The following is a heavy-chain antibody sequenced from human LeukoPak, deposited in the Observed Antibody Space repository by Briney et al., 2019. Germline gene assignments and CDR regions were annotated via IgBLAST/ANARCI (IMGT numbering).Heavy chain of an antibody. CDR1: GFTFSSYA. Sequence: GGSLRLSCAASGFTFSSYAMSWVRQAPGKGLVWVSTISGSGAAYFADSVKGRFTISRDNSKNTLYLQMNSLRAEDTAVYYCAKDSGYSGSGSPFDYWGQGTLVTVSS. V-gene: IGHV3-23*01. D-gene: IGHD3-10*01. CDR3: AKDSGYSGSGSPFDY. CDR2: ISGSGAA. J-gene: IGHJ4*02.